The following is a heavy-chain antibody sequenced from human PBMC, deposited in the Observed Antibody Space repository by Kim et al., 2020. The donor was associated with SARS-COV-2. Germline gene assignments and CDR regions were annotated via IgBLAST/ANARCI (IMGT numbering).Heavy chain of an antibody. CDR1: GFTFSGST. D-gene: IGHD6-19*01. J-gene: IGHJ3*02. V-gene: IGHV3-73*01. Sequence: GGSLRLSCAASGFTFSGSTMHWVRQASGKGLEWVGRIRSKANNYATAYAASVKNRFTISRDDSKSTAYLQMNSLKTEDTAVYYCTRVNPTAGGWYDAFDIRGQGTKVTVSS. CDR2: IRSKANNYAT. CDR3: TRVNPTAGGWYDAFDI.